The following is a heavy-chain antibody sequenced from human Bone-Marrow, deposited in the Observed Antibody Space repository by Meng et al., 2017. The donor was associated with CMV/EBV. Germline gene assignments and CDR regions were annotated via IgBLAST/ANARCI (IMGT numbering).Heavy chain of an antibody. CDR2: IYYSGST. V-gene: IGHV4-39*07. Sequence: SETLSLTCTVSGGSISSSSYYWGWIRQPPGKGLEWIGSIYYSGSTNYNPSLKSRVTISVDTSKNQFSLKLSSVTSADTAVYYCARGNFDYNNYHGWFDSWGQGTLVTVSS. CDR1: GGSISSSSYY. CDR3: ARGNFDYNNYHGWFDS. J-gene: IGHJ5*01. D-gene: IGHD4-11*01.